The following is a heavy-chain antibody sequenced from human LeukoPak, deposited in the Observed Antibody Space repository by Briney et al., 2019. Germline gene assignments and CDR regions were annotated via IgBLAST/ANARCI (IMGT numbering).Heavy chain of an antibody. Sequence: GRSLRLSCVASEFTFSSYWMNWVRQAPGKGLVWVSRINSDGSSTSYADSVKGRFTISRDNAKNTLYLQMNSLRAEDTAVYYCARDYTMVRGVIDYWGQGILVTVSS. CDR1: EFTFSSYW. V-gene: IGHV3-74*01. CDR3: ARDYTMVRGVIDY. J-gene: IGHJ4*02. D-gene: IGHD3-10*01. CDR2: INSDGSST.